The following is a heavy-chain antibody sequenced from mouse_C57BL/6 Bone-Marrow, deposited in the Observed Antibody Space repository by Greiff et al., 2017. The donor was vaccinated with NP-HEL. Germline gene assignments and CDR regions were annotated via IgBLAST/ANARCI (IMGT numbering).Heavy chain of an antibody. J-gene: IGHJ2*01. Sequence: QVQLKQSGAELARPGASVKLSCKASGYTFTSYGISWVKQRPGQGLEWIGEIYPRSGNTYYNEKFTGKAPLTADKSSSSAYMELRSLTSEDSAVYFCAKSPFIYYYARNWGQSTTLTVSS. CDR2: IYPRSGNT. D-gene: IGHD1-1*01. V-gene: IGHV1-81*01. CDR3: AKSPFIYYYARN. CDR1: GYTFTSYG.